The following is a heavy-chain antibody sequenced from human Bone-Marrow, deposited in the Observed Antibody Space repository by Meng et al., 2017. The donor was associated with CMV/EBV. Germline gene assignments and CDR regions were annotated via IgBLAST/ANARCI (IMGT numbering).Heavy chain of an antibody. V-gene: IGHV3-48*03. Sequence: GESLKISCAASGFTFSSYEMNWVRQAPGKGLEWVSYISRSGNTIYYADSVRGRFTISRDNSKNTLYLQMNSLRAEDTAVYYCAKGTGYCSGGSCYYYYYYGMDVCGQGTTVTVSS. CDR1: GFTFSSYE. J-gene: IGHJ6*02. CDR2: ISRSGNTI. D-gene: IGHD2-15*01. CDR3: AKGTGYCSGGSCYYYYYYGMDV.